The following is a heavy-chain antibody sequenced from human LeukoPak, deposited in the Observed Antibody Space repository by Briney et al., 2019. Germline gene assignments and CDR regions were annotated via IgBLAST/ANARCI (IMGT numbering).Heavy chain of an antibody. CDR1: GFTFSSYA. J-gene: IGHJ6*03. D-gene: IGHD2-21*02. Sequence: GGSLRLSCAASGFTFSSYAMSWVRQAPGKGLEWVSAISGSGGSTYYADSVKGRFTISRDNSKNTLYPQMNSLRAEDTAVYYCAKLGGDHKYYYYYMDVWGKGTTVTVSS. V-gene: IGHV3-23*01. CDR3: AKLGGDHKYYYYYMDV. CDR2: ISGSGGST.